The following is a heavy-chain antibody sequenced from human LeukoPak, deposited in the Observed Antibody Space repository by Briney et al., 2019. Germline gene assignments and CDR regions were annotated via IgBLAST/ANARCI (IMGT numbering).Heavy chain of an antibody. V-gene: IGHV3-21*01. J-gene: IGHJ4*02. CDR3: ARTAMVRGVITSPGDY. CDR1: GFTFSSYS. Sequence: GGSLRLSCAASGFTFSSYSMNWVRQAPGKGLEWVSSISSSSSYIYYADSVKGRFTISRDNAKNLLYLQMNSLRAEDTAVYYCARTAMVRGVITSPGDYWGQGTLVTVSS. CDR2: ISSSSSYI. D-gene: IGHD3-10*01.